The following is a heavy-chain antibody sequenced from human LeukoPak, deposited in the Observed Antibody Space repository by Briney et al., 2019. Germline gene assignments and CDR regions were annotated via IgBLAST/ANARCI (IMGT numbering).Heavy chain of an antibody. V-gene: IGHV1-46*01. CDR3: ARAWSYDSSGYYYHFDY. D-gene: IGHD3-22*01. CDR1: GYTFTSYY. CDR2: INPSGGST. Sequence: ASVKVSCKASGYTFTSYYMHWVRQAPGQGLEWMGIINPSGGSTSYAQKFQGRVTMTGDTSTSTVYMELSSLRSEDTAVYYCARAWSYDSSGYYYHFDYWGQGTLVTVSS. J-gene: IGHJ4*02.